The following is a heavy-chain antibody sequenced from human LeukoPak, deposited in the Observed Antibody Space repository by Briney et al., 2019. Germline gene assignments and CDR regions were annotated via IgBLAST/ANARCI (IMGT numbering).Heavy chain of an antibody. CDR3: ARVVSMATTFDY. Sequence: ASVKVSCKASGGTFSSYAISWVRQAPGQGLEWMGGIIPIFGTANYAQKFQGRVTITADESTSTAYMELSSLRSENTAVYYCARVVSMATTFDYWGQGTLVTVSS. V-gene: IGHV1-69*13. J-gene: IGHJ4*02. CDR1: GGTFSSYA. CDR2: IIPIFGTA. D-gene: IGHD5-24*01.